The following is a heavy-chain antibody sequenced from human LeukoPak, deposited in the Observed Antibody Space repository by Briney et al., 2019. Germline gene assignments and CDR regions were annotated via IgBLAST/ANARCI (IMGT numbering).Heavy chain of an antibody. Sequence: SVKVSCKASGGTFSSYAISWVRQAPGQGLEWMGGIISIFGTANYAQKFQGRVTITADESTSTAHMELSSLRSEDTAVYYCARGDFWSGYQRQSPLNYWGQGTLVTVSS. J-gene: IGHJ4*02. V-gene: IGHV1-69*13. CDR1: GGTFSSYA. D-gene: IGHD3-3*01. CDR2: IISIFGTA. CDR3: ARGDFWSGYQRQSPLNY.